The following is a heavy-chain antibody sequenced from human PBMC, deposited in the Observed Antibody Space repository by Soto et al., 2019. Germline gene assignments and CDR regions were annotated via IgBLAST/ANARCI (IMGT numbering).Heavy chain of an antibody. Sequence: QVQLVQSGAEVMKPGASVRVSCKASGYSFTTYGISWVRQAPGQGLEYVGWISVYNGDTNYAQKLQGRVTMTTDTSTSTAYMELRSLRSDDTAIYYCARDRRDSVADRRSFDVWGQGTMVTVSS. CDR2: ISVYNGDT. J-gene: IGHJ3*01. D-gene: IGHD1-26*01. CDR1: GYSFTTYG. CDR3: ARDRRDSVADRRSFDV. V-gene: IGHV1-18*01.